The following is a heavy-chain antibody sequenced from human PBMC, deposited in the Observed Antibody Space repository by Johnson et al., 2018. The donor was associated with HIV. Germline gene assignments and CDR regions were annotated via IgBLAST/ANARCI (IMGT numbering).Heavy chain of an antibody. V-gene: IGHV3-49*04. CDR2: IRSKAYGGTT. CDR3: ARAPLYCSGGSCYSGVMIVGAFDI. D-gene: IGHD2-15*01. Sequence: VQLVESGGDVVQPGRSLRLSCTASGFTFGDYAMSWVRQAPGKGLEWVGFIRSKAYGGTTEYAASVKGRFTISRDNSKNTLYLQMNSLRAEDTAVYYCARAPLYCSGGSCYSGVMIVGAFDIWGQGTMVTVSS. J-gene: IGHJ3*02. CDR1: GFTFGDYA.